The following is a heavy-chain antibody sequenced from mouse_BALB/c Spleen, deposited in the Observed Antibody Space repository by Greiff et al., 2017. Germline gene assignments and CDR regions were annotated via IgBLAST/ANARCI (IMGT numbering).Heavy chain of an antibody. CDR3: ARDYLYGSSYEAMDY. CDR2: IWAGGST. V-gene: IGHV2-9*02. CDR1: GFSLTSYS. Sequence: QVQLKESGPGLVAPSQSLSITCTVSGFSLTSYSVHWVRQPPGKGLEWLGVIWAGGSTNYNSALMSRLSISKDNSKSQVFLKMNSLQTDDTAMYYCARDYLYGSSYEAMDYWGQGTSVTVSS. D-gene: IGHD1-1*01. J-gene: IGHJ4*01.